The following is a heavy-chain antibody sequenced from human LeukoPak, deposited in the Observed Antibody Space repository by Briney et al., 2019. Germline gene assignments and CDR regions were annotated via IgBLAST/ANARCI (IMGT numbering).Heavy chain of an antibody. CDR1: NDSISSYY. Sequence: PSETLSLTCTVSNDSISSYYWSWIRQPPGKGLEWIGYIYYSGSTNYNPSLKSRVTISVDTSKNQFSLKLNSVTTADTAVYYCARSVVTLYWYFDLWGRGTLVTVSS. V-gene: IGHV4-59*01. CDR2: IYYSGST. CDR3: ARSVVTLYWYFDL. J-gene: IGHJ2*01. D-gene: IGHD4-23*01.